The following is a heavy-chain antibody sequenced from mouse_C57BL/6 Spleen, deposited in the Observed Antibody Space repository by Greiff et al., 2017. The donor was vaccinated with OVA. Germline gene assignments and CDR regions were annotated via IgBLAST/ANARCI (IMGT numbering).Heavy chain of an antibody. CDR3: AREEGQGSDY. D-gene: IGHD3-3*01. CDR2: IYPGDGDT. CDR1: GYAFSSSW. J-gene: IGHJ2*01. V-gene: IGHV1-82*01. Sequence: VQGVESGPELVKPGASVKISCKASGYAFSSSWMNWVKQRPGKGLEWIGRIYPGDGDTNYNGKFKGKATLTADQSSSTAYMQLSRLTSEDSAVYFCAREEGQGSDYWGQGTTLTVSS.